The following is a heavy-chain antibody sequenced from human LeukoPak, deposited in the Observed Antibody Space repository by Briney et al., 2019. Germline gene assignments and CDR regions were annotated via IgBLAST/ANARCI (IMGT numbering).Heavy chain of an antibody. J-gene: IGHJ5*02. V-gene: IGHV1-18*01. D-gene: IGHD6-13*01. CDR1: GYTFTSYG. CDR3: ARPSSWYSDGWFDP. Sequence: ASVKVSCKASGYTFTSYGISWVRQAPGQGLEWMGWISAYNGNTNYAQKLQGRVTMTTDTPTSTAYMELRSLRSDDTAVYYCARPSSWYSDGWFDPWGQGTLVTVSS. CDR2: ISAYNGNT.